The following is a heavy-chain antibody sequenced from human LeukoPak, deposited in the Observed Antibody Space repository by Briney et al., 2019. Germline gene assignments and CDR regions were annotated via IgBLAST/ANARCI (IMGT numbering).Heavy chain of an antibody. D-gene: IGHD3-22*01. CDR2: ISSSGANT. Sequence: GGSLRLSCAASGFTFTNYAITWVRQAPGKGLEWVLTISSSGANTYYADSVRGRFTISRDNSKNTLYLQMNRLRAEDTAVYYCAKDGHYDSSGFTLQYWGQGTLVTVSS. J-gene: IGHJ1*01. CDR1: GFTFTNYA. V-gene: IGHV3-23*01. CDR3: AKDGHYDSSGFTLQY.